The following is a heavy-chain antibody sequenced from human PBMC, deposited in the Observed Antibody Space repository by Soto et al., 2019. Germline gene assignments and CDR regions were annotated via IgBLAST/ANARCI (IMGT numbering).Heavy chain of an antibody. CDR1: GFSFTSYA. V-gene: IGHV3-23*01. D-gene: IGHD1-26*01. J-gene: IGHJ4*02. CDR2: IIGSDGKT. Sequence: EVQLLESGGGLVRPGGSLRLSCEASGFSFTSYALSWVRQAPGKGLEWVSTIIGSDGKTYYADSVKGRFSISRDTSKTTLYLQMNSLRVEDTAVYYCARWSFLDYWGQGTRVTVS. CDR3: ARWSFLDY.